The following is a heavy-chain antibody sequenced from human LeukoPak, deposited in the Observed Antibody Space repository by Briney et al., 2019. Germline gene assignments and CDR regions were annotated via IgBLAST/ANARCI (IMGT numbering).Heavy chain of an antibody. J-gene: IGHJ6*03. CDR2: IYYSGRT. V-gene: IGHV4-59*11. D-gene: IGHD6-13*01. CDR1: GGSICSQY. Sequence: SETLSLTCTVSGGSICSQYWSWIRHPPGKGLEWIGYIYYSGRTNYNPSLKSRVTISVDTSKNQFSLKLSSVAAADTAVYYCARAHSSSWLNYYYYYMDVWGKGTTVTVSS. CDR3: ARAHSSSWLNYYYYYMDV.